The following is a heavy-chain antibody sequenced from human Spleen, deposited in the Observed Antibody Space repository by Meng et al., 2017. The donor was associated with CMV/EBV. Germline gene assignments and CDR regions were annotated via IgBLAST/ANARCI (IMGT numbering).Heavy chain of an antibody. CDR3: ARDRPSGVDTIFGVVPDYYYGMDV. D-gene: IGHD3-3*01. CDR1: GGSFSVYY. CDR2: INDSKTT. V-gene: IGHV4-34*01. Sequence: GSLRLSCVVYGGSFSVYYWSWVRQSPGKGLEFIGEINDSKTTNYFPSLRSRVTISLDTSKKQFSLNLTSVTAADTAVYYCARDRPSGVDTIFGVVPDYYYGMDVWGQGTTVTVSS. J-gene: IGHJ6*02.